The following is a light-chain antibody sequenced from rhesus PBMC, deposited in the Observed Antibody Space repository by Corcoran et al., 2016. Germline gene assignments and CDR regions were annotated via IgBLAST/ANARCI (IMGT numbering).Light chain of an antibody. CDR3: QETSNLFT. CDR1: QSVSSY. Sequence: EIVMTQSPATLFLSPGERATLSCRASQSVSSYLAWYQQKPGQAPRLCIYGACSRATGIPDRFSGSGSGTDFPLPISSLKPEDFAVYFCQETSNLFTFGPGTKLDIK. J-gene: IGKJ3*01. CDR2: GAC. V-gene: IGKV3-31*02.